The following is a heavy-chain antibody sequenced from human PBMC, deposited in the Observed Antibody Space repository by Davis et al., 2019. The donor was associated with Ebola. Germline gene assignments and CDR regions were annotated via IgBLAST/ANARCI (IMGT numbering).Heavy chain of an antibody. CDR1: GYTFTDYY. CDR2: INPNSGGT. D-gene: IGHD1-26*01. J-gene: IGHJ4*02. CDR3: ARVLGSGSYPLTDC. Sequence: ASVKVSCKASGYTFTDYYIHWVRQAPGHGLEWMGWINPNSGGTNYAQKFQGRVTMTRDTSISTAYMELSRLRSDDTAVYYCARVLGSGSYPLTDCWGQGTLVTVSS. V-gene: IGHV1-2*02.